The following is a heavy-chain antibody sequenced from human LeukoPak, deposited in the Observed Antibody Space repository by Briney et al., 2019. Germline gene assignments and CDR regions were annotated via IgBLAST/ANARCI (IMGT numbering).Heavy chain of an antibody. Sequence: HPGGSLRLSCAASGFTFSSYEMNWVRQAPGKGLEWVSYISSSGSTVYYADSVKGRFTISRDNAKNSLYLQMNSLRAEDTAVYYCARTELDFWSGYYPAYYYYGMDVWGQGTTVTVSS. J-gene: IGHJ6*02. CDR2: ISSSGSTV. V-gene: IGHV3-48*03. D-gene: IGHD3-3*01. CDR3: ARTELDFWSGYYPAYYYYGMDV. CDR1: GFTFSSYE.